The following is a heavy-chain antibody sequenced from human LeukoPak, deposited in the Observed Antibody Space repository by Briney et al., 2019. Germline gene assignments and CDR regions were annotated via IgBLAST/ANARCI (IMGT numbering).Heavy chain of an antibody. CDR1: GGSISSYY. D-gene: IGHD3-22*01. Sequence: SETLSPTCTVSGGSISSYYWSWIRQPPGKGLEWIGYIYYSGSTNYNPSLKSRVTISVDTSKNQFSLKLSSVTAADTAVYYCARHIYFEDSSGYYSYSFDYWGQGTLVTVSS. V-gene: IGHV4-59*08. CDR3: ARHIYFEDSSGYYSYSFDY. CDR2: IYYSGST. J-gene: IGHJ4*02.